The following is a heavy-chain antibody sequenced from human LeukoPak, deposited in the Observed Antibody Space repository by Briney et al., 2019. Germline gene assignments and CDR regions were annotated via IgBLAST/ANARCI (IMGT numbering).Heavy chain of an antibody. V-gene: IGHV3-9*01. CDR3: AKDSSSSWTHDYYFDY. Sequence: GRSLRLSCAASGFTFDDYAMHWVGQAPGKGLEWVSGISWNSGSIGYADSVKGRFTISRDNAKNSLYLQMNSLRAEDTALYYCAKDSSSSWTHDYYFDYWGQGTLVTVSS. CDR2: ISWNSGSI. CDR1: GFTFDDYA. J-gene: IGHJ4*02. D-gene: IGHD6-13*01.